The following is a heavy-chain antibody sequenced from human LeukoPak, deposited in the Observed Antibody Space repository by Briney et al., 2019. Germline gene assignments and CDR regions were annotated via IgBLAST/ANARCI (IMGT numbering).Heavy chain of an antibody. CDR3: ARDETRRQYYYDSSGYYPDAFDL. D-gene: IGHD3-22*01. Sequence: GGSLRLSCAASGFTFSSYSMNWVRQAPGKGLEWVSSISSSSSYIYYADSVKGRFTISRDNAKNSLYLQMNSLRAEDTAVYYCARDETRRQYYYDSSGYYPDAFDLWGRGTMVTVSS. J-gene: IGHJ3*01. V-gene: IGHV3-21*04. CDR1: GFTFSSYS. CDR2: ISSSSSYI.